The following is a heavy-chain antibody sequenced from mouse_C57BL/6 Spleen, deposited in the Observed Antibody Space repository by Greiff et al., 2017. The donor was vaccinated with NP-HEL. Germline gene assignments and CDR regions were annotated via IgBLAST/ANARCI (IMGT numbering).Heavy chain of an antibody. CDR3: TTGDYGSSYPYYVDY. V-gene: IGHV14-1*01. Sequence: VQLKESGAELVRPGASVKLSCTASGFNIKDYYMHWVKQRPEQGLEWIGRIDPEDGDTEYAPKFQGKATMTADTSSNTAYLQLSSLTSEDTAVYYCTTGDYGSSYPYYVDYWGQGTTLTVSS. CDR1: GFNIKDYY. D-gene: IGHD1-1*01. CDR2: IDPEDGDT. J-gene: IGHJ2*01.